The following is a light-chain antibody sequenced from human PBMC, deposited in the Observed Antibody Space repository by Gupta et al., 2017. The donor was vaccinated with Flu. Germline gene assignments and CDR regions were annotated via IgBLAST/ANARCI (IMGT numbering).Light chain of an antibody. J-gene: IGKJ3*01. CDR3: QQYTSSPLT. Sequence: GQAPKLLIYGASARAPGVPDRFTGSGSATXFTLTIXSLQTEDVAVYYCQQYTSSPLTLGXGTNVEIK. CDR2: GAS. V-gene: IGKV4-1*01.